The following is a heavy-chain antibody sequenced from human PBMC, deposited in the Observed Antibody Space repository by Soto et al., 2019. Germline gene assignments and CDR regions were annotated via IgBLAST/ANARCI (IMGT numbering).Heavy chain of an antibody. Sequence: PGGSLRLSCAVSGFTFPTYAMSWVRQAPEKGLEWVSTISGSSGTPTYYADSVKGRFTISRDNSGNTLFLEMYSLRAEDTAVYYCARYIPGVRYYGMDVWGQGTTVTVSS. D-gene: IGHD2-2*01. V-gene: IGHV3-23*01. CDR2: ISGSSGTPT. CDR1: GFTFPTYA. CDR3: ARYIPGVRYYGMDV. J-gene: IGHJ6*02.